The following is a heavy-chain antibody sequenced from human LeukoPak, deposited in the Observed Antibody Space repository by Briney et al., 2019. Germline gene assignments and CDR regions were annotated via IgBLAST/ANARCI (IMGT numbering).Heavy chain of an antibody. CDR1: GGTFSSYA. CDR3: AISPSQLLPLDY. CDR2: IIPIFGTA. V-gene: IGHV1-69*13. Sequence: SVKVSCKASGGTFSSYAISWVRQAPGQGLEWMGGIIPIFGTANYAQKFQGRVTITADESTSTAYMELSRLRSDDTAVYYCAISPSQLLPLDYWGQGTLVTVSS. D-gene: IGHD2-2*01. J-gene: IGHJ4*02.